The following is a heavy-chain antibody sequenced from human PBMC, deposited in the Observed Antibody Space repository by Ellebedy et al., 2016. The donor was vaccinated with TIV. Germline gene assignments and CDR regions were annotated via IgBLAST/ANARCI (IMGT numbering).Heavy chain of an antibody. CDR3: ARDLRITARDYYLDY. Sequence: HTGGSLRLSXVASGFTFGRYWMHWVRQAPGNKLVWVSRIKSDGSGTTYVDSVKGRFTTSRDNAKNSLYLQMNRLRADDTAFYYCARDLRITARDYYLDYWGQGTLVTVSS. D-gene: IGHD6-6*01. J-gene: IGHJ4*02. CDR2: IKSDGSGT. CDR1: GFTFGRYW. V-gene: IGHV3-74*01.